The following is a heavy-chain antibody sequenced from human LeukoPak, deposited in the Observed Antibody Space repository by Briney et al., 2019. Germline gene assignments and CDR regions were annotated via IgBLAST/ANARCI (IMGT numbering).Heavy chain of an antibody. D-gene: IGHD3-16*01. CDR2: IYHSGGT. CDR1: GGSISSSNW. J-gene: IGHJ4*02. Sequence: SETLSLTCAVSGGSISSSNWWSWVRQPPGKGLEWIGEIYHSGGTNYNPSLKSRVTISIDKSKNQFSLKLSSVTAADTAVYYCARRGLGGPFDYWGQGTLVTVSS. V-gene: IGHV4-4*02. CDR3: ARRGLGGPFDY.